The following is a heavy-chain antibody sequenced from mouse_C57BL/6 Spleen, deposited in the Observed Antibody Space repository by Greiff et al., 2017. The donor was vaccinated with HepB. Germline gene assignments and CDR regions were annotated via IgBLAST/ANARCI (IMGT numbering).Heavy chain of an antibody. Sequence: QVQLQQSGAELVKPGASVKISCKASGYSFSSYWMNWVKQRPGKGLEWIGQIYPGDGDTNYNGKFKGKATLTADKSSSTAYMQRSSLTSEDSAVYFCARRSNGYFDVWGTGTTVTVSS. D-gene: IGHD2-5*01. CDR1: GYSFSSYW. V-gene: IGHV1-80*01. CDR3: ARRSNGYFDV. CDR2: IYPGDGDT. J-gene: IGHJ1*03.